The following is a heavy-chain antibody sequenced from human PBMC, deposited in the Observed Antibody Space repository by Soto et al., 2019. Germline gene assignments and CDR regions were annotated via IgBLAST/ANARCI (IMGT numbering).Heavy chain of an antibody. J-gene: IGHJ5*02. Sequence: GASVKVSCKASGYIFINYGITWVRQAPGQGLEWMGWISGYNGNTNHAQKFQGRVTMTTDTSTSTAYMELRSLGFDDTAVYYCARDEVPAANWLDPWGQGTLVPASS. CDR1: GYIFINYG. CDR3: ARDEVPAANWLDP. D-gene: IGHD2-2*01. V-gene: IGHV1-18*01. CDR2: ISGYNGNT.